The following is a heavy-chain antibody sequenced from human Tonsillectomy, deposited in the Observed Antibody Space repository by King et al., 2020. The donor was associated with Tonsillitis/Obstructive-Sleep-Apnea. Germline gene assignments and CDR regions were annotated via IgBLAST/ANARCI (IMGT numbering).Heavy chain of an antibody. CDR2: ISSSGTTI. CDR3: ARAGYDFWSGYYSYYFDY. D-gene: IGHD3-3*01. J-gene: IGHJ4*02. V-gene: IGHV3-48*03. CDR1: GFTFSSYE. Sequence: DVQLVESGGGLVQPGGSLRLSCAASGFTFSSYEMNWVRQAPGKGLEWVSYISSSGTTIYYADSVKGRFTISRDNAKNSLYLQMNSLIAEDTAVYYCARAGYDFWSGYYSYYFDYWGQGTLVTVSS.